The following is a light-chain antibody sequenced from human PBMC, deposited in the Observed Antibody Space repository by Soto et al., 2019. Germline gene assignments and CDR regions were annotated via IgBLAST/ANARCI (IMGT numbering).Light chain of an antibody. CDR3: QVWDSSALCGV. Sequence: VLTQPPSVSVAPGRTATISCGGDNIETKGVHWYQQKPGQAPVLVLYDDTDRPSGIPERFSGSNSGNTATLTISGVEAGDEAVYYCQVWDSSALCGVFGGGTKVTVL. CDR2: DDT. CDR1: NIETKG. J-gene: IGLJ3*02. V-gene: IGLV3-21*02.